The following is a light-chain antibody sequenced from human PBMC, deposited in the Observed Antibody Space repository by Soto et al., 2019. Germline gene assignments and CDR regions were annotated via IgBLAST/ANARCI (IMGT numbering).Light chain of an antibody. Sequence: QSVLTQPPSASGSPGQSVTISCTGTSCDVGGYNYVSWYQQHPGKAPKLMIYEVSKRPSGVPDRFSGSKSGNTASLTVSGLQAEDDADYYCSSYAGSNNYVFGTGTKLTVL. CDR3: SSYAGSNNYV. CDR1: SCDVGGYNY. CDR2: EVS. V-gene: IGLV2-8*01. J-gene: IGLJ1*01.